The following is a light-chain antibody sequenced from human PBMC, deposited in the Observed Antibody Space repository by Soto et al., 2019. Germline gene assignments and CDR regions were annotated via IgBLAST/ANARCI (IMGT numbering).Light chain of an antibody. Sequence: EIVLTPSQATLSVSPCERVTLSLSASQNLHSFLNWYQQRPGQAPRPLIYDGSKRAAGVPDRISGDGSGTDYTLTISSLEPEDFAVYYCQQRTRWPMTFGQGTRLEIK. J-gene: IGKJ5*01. CDR3: QQRTRWPMT. CDR2: DGS. V-gene: IGKV3-11*01. CDR1: QNLHSF.